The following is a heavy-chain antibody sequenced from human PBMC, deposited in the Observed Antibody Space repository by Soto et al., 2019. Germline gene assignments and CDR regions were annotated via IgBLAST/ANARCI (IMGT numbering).Heavy chain of an antibody. Sequence: PSETLSLTCTVSGGSISSSSYYWGWIRQPPGKGLEWIGSIYYSGSTYYNPSLKSRVTISVDTSKNQFSLKLSSVTAADTAVYYCASNQGGGTYYDILTGYEKFYYGMDVWGQGTTVTVSS. CDR2: IYYSGST. CDR3: ASNQGGGTYYDILTGYEKFYYGMDV. V-gene: IGHV4-39*01. D-gene: IGHD3-9*01. CDR1: GGSISSSSYY. J-gene: IGHJ6*02.